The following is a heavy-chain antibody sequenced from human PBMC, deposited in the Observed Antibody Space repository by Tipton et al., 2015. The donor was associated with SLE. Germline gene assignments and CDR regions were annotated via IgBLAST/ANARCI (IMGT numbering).Heavy chain of an antibody. CDR1: GGSVSSRAYS. D-gene: IGHD1-26*01. V-gene: IGHV4-61*02. CDR3: ARHGSGTYHLVDY. J-gene: IGHJ4*02. CDR2: FSTGGST. Sequence: TLSLTCTLFGGSVSSRAYSWGWIRQSPGEGLEWIGRFSTGGSTSYNPSLKSRVTISIDTSKNQFSLQLSSVTAADTAVYYCARHGSGTYHLVDYWGQGTLVTVSS.